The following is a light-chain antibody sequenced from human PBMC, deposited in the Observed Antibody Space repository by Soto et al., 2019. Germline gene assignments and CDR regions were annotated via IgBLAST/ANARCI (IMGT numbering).Light chain of an antibody. CDR3: QQYNDYST. CDR2: KAS. CDR1: QTISSW. V-gene: IGKV1-5*03. J-gene: IGKJ1*01. Sequence: DIQMTQSPSTLSASVGDRVTITCRASQTISSWLAWYQQKPGKAPKLLIYKASSLESGVPSRFSGSGSGTEFTLTSSSLQPDDFATYYCQQYNDYSTFGQETNVEIK.